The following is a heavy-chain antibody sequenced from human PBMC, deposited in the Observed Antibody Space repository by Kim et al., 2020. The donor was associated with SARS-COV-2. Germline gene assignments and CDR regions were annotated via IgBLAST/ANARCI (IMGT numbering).Heavy chain of an antibody. D-gene: IGHD2-2*01. CDR3: ARFRQSVFPAAMYFDY. V-gene: IGHV4-30-2*05. J-gene: IGHJ4*02. Sequence: SLKSRVTISVDTSKNQCSLKLSSVTAADTAVYYCARFRQSVFPAAMYFDYWGQGTLVTLSS.